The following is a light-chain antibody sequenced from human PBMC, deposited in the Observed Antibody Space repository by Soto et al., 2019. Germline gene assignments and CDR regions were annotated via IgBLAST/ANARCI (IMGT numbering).Light chain of an antibody. CDR1: QSVSSY. CDR2: DSS. J-gene: IGKJ1*01. V-gene: IGKV3-11*01. Sequence: EIVLTQSPATLSLSPGERATLSCRASQSVSSYLAWYQQKPGQAPRLLIYDSSNRAAGIPARFSGSGSGTDFPLTSSTMELEVFAVFYCRQRTNCPGSFGQGTKVKIK. CDR3: RQRTNCPGS.